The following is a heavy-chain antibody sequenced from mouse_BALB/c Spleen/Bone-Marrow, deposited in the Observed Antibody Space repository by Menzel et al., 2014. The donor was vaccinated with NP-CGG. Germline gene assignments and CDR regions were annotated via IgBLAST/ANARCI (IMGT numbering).Heavy chain of an antibody. J-gene: IGHJ2*01. CDR2: INPGSGST. D-gene: IGHD2-3*01. CDR1: GYAFXDYL. CDR3: ARCDGYFDY. V-gene: IGHV1-54*01. Sequence: VKLMESGAELVRPGTSVKVSCKTSGYAFXDYLMEWLKQRPGQGLEWIGVINPGSGSTNYNEKFKDKATLTADKSSSTAYIQLSSLTSDDSAVYFCARCDGYFDYWGQGTTLTVSS.